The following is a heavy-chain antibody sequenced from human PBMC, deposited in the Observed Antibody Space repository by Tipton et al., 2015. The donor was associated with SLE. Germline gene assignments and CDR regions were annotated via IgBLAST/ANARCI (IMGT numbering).Heavy chain of an antibody. V-gene: IGHV3-48*04. CDR3: ARDWLVDYYYYGMDV. D-gene: IGHD6-19*01. CDR1: GFTFSSYS. Sequence: SLRLSCAASGFTFSSYSMNWVRQAPGKGLEWVSYISSSGSTIYYADSVKGRFTISRDNAKNSLYLQMNSLRAEDTAVYYCARDWLVDYYYYGMDVWGQGTTVTVSS. CDR2: ISSSGSTI. J-gene: IGHJ6*02.